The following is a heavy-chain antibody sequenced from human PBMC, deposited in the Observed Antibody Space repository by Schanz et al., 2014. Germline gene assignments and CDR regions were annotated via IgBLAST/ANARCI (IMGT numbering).Heavy chain of an antibody. V-gene: IGHV3-30*02. J-gene: IGHJ4*02. CDR2: IRYNGINE. CDR1: GFTFSDYY. Sequence: VQLVESGGGVVHPGGSLRLSCAASGFTFSDYYMSWIRQAPGKGLEWVAFIRYNGINEYYADSVKGRFTISRDNAKNSLYLQMNSLRAEDTAVYYCARDKGGYYPFDYWGQGTLVTVSS. D-gene: IGHD3-3*01. CDR3: ARDKGGYYPFDY.